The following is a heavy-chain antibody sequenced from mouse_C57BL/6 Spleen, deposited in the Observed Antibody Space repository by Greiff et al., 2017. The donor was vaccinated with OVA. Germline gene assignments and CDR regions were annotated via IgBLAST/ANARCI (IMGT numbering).Heavy chain of an antibody. CDR2: IGPSDSYT. CDR1: GYTFTSYW. D-gene: IGHD1-1*01. CDR3: ARSVRGSSSQYYFDY. Sequence: QVQLQQSGAELVMPGASVKLSCKASGYTFTSYWTHWVKQRPGQGLEWIGEIGPSDSYTNYNQKFKGKSTLTVDKSSSTAYMQLSSLTSEDSAVEYCARSVRGSSSQYYFDYWGQGTTLTVSS. J-gene: IGHJ2*01. V-gene: IGHV1-69*01.